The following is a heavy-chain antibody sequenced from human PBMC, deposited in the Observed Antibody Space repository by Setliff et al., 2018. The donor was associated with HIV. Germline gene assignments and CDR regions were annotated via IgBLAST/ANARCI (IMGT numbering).Heavy chain of an antibody. D-gene: IGHD3-16*01. CDR3: ARQFWMLTTLYFDS. V-gene: IGHV4-61*09. CDR2: IYTSGSP. CDR1: GGSVNSGNYH. Sequence: PSETLSLTCSVSGGSVNSGNYHWAWIRQPAGKGLEWIGHIYTSGSPHYKSSLTSRLTISLDTSKNHFSLSLSSVTAADTAVYYCARQFWMLTTLYFDSWGPGTLVTVSS. J-gene: IGHJ4*02.